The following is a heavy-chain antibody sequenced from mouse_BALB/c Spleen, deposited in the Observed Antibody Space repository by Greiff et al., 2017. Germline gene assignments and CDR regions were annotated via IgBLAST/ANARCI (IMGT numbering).Heavy chain of an antibody. J-gene: IGHJ4*01. Sequence: VQLQQSGAELVKPGASVKLSCTASGFNIKDTYMHWVKQRPEQGLEWIGRIDPANGNTKYDPKFQGKATITADTSSNTAYLQLSSLTSEDTAVYYCARGYYGNYGAMDYWGQGTSGTVSS. CDR2: IDPANGNT. D-gene: IGHD2-1*01. V-gene: IGHV14-3*02. CDR3: ARGYYGNYGAMDY. CDR1: GFNIKDTY.